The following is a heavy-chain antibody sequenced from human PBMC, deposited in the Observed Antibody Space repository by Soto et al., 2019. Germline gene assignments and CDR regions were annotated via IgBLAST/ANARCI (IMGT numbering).Heavy chain of an antibody. D-gene: IGHD3-10*01. CDR3: AKNMGSGSSSNYNYYMDV. Sequence: GGSLRLSCAVSGFTFSGYAMSWVRQAPGKGLEWLSAVSGSGSATYYAGSVKGRFTISRDNSKNTLYLQMTSLRAEDTAIYYCAKNMGSGSSSNYNYYMDVWAKGTTVTVSS. CDR2: VSGSGSAT. V-gene: IGHV3-23*01. CDR1: GFTFSGYA. J-gene: IGHJ6*03.